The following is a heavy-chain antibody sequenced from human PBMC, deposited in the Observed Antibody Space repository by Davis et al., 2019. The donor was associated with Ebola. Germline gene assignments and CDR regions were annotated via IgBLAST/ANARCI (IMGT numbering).Heavy chain of an antibody. Sequence: MPGGSLRLSCAVYGGSFSGYYWSWIRQPPGKGLEWIGEINHSGSTNYNPSLKSRVTISVDTSKNQFSLKLSSVTAADTAVYYCAGHYSANWIDWGQGTLVTVSS. CDR3: AGHYSANWID. V-gene: IGHV4-34*01. J-gene: IGHJ4*02. CDR1: GGSFSGYY. D-gene: IGHD1-1*01. CDR2: INHSGST.